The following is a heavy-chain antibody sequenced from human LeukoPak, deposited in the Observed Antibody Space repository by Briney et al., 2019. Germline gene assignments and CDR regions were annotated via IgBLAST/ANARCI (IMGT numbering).Heavy chain of an antibody. Sequence: SGGSLSLPCAASGFTFSSYAMSWVRQAPGKGLEWVSAISGSGGSTYYADSVKGRFTISRDNSKNTLYLQMNSLRAEDTAVYYCAKVPYSSSWFVFDYWGQGTLVTVSS. CDR3: AKVPYSSSWFVFDY. CDR1: GFTFSSYA. J-gene: IGHJ4*02. CDR2: ISGSGGST. D-gene: IGHD6-13*01. V-gene: IGHV3-23*01.